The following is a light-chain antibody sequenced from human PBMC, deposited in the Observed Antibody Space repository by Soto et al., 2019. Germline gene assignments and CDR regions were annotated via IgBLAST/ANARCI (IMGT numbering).Light chain of an antibody. J-gene: IGLJ2*01. V-gene: IGLV1-40*01. CDR2: GNS. CDR1: SSNIGAGYD. CDR3: QSYDSSLNGVV. Sequence: QSVLTQPPSVSGARGRRVTISCTGSSSNIGAGYDVHWYQQLPGTAPKVLIYGNSNRPSGVPDRFSGSKSGTSASLAITGLQAEEEADYYCQSYDSSLNGVVFGGGTKVTVL.